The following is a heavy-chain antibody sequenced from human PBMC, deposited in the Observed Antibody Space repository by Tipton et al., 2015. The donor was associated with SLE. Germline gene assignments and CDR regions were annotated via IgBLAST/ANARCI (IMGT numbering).Heavy chain of an antibody. Sequence: TLSLTCAVSGYSISSGYYWGWIRQPPGKGLEWIGSIYYSGSTYYNPSLKSRVTISVDTSKNQFSLKLSSVTAADTAVYYCASPDPYWGQGTMVTVSS. V-gene: IGHV4-38-2*01. CDR2: IYYSGST. J-gene: IGHJ3*01. CDR1: GYSISSGYY. CDR3: ASPDPY.